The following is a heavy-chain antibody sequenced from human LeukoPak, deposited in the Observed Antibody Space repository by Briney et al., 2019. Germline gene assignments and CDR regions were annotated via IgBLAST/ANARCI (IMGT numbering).Heavy chain of an antibody. Sequence: PGGSLRLSCAASGFTFSSYSMNWVRQAPGKGLEWVSSISSSSSYIYYADSVKGRFTISRDNSKTTLYMQMNSLTAEDTAVYYCAKSFTGSYLDYFDYWGQGTLVTVSS. CDR2: ISSSSSYI. J-gene: IGHJ4*02. CDR3: AKSFTGSYLDYFDY. CDR1: GFTFSSYS. V-gene: IGHV3-21*01. D-gene: IGHD1-26*01.